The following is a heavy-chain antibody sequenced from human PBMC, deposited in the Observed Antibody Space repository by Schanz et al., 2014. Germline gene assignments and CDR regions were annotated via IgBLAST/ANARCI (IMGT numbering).Heavy chain of an antibody. V-gene: IGHV3-15*01. CDR3: TADLWFGAVWGVW. CDR2: IKSKTDGGTR. CDR1: GFTLNNAW. J-gene: IGHJ4*02. Sequence: VQLVESGGGVVQPGRSLRLSCATSGFTLNNAWMNWVRQAPGKGLQWVARIKSKTDGGTRDYAAPVKGRFTISTDDSKNTLYLKMNSLQTEDTAVYYCTADLWFGAVWGVWWGQGTLVTVSS. D-gene: IGHD3-10*01.